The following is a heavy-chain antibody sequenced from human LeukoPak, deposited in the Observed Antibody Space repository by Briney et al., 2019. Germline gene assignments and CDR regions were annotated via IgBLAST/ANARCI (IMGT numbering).Heavy chain of an antibody. CDR1: GFTFDDYA. J-gene: IGHJ4*02. Sequence: GGSLRLSCAASGFTFDDYAMHWVRQAPGKGLVWVSRINSDGSSTSYADSVKGRFTISRDNAKNSLYLQMNSLRAEDTAVYYCARAYGSGSYFYWGQGTLVTVSS. D-gene: IGHD3-10*01. V-gene: IGHV3-74*01. CDR2: INSDGSST. CDR3: ARAYGSGSYFY.